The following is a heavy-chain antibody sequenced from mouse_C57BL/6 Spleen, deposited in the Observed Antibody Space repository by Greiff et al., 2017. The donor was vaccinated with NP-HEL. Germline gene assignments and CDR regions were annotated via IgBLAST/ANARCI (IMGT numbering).Heavy chain of an antibody. CDR1: GFTFSSYT. J-gene: IGHJ3*01. V-gene: IGHV5-9*01. CDR2: ISGGGGNT. D-gene: IGHD5-1*01. CDR3: ARMDEYAWFAY. Sequence: EVHLVESGGGLVKPGGSLKLSCAASGFTFSSYTMSWVRQTPEKRLEWVATISGGGGNTYYPDSVKGRFNISRDNAKNTLYLQMSSLRSEDTALYYCARMDEYAWFAYWGQGTLVTVSA.